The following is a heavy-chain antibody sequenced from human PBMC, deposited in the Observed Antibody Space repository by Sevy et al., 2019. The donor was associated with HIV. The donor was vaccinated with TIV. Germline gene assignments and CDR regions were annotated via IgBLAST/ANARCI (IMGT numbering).Heavy chain of an antibody. CDR3: ARDVDGSGSYYDV. J-gene: IGHJ6*02. CDR1: GFTFSDYY. CDR2: ISSSGSTI. Sequence: GGSLRLSCAASGFTFSDYYMSWIRQAPGKGLEWVSYISSSGSTIYYADSVKGRFTNSRDNAKNSLYLQMNSLRAADTAVYYFARDVDGSGSYYDVWGQGTTVTVSS. V-gene: IGHV3-11*04. D-gene: IGHD3-10*01.